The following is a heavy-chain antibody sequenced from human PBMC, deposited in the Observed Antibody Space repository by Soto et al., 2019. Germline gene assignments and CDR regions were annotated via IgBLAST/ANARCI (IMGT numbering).Heavy chain of an antibody. V-gene: IGHV3-23*01. D-gene: IGHD4-17*01. J-gene: IGHJ6*04. CDR2: ISGSGGSA. Sequence: GVTLRLSCAVSRSTFSSYTMIWGRPASGKELEWVSAISGSGGSAYYADSVNGWYTISRDNFETTLYLQMNSLRAEVTGVYSCAKDRGDYEHYNDYYNGRDVCDRGTT. CDR1: RSTFSSYT. CDR3: AKDRGDYEHYNDYYNGRDV.